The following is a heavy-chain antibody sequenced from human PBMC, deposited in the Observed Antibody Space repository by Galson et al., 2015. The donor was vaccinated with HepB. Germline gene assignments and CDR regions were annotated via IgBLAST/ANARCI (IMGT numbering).Heavy chain of an antibody. CDR1: GFTFTSYA. CDR2: MSGSGGSA. CDR3: AKVADGYGGGNYYFYYMDV. J-gene: IGHJ6*03. V-gene: IGHV3-23*01. D-gene: IGHD3-16*01. Sequence: SLRLSCAASGFTFTSYAMSWVRQAPGKGLEWVPAMSGSGGSAWYADSVQGRFTISRDNSKNTLHLQMKSLRGEDTALYYCAKVADGYGGGNYYFYYMDVWGKGTTVTVSS.